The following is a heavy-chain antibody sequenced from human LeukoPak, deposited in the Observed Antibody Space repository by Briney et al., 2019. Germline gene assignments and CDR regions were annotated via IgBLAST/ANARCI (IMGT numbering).Heavy chain of an antibody. Sequence: ASVKVSCKASGYSFTSYGISWVRQAPGQGLEWMGWISAYNGNTNYAQKLQGRVTMTTDTSTSTVYMELRSLRSDDTAVYYCARAPTISGDIDYWGQGTLVTVSS. V-gene: IGHV1-18*01. D-gene: IGHD3-9*01. CDR2: ISAYNGNT. J-gene: IGHJ4*02. CDR3: ARAPTISGDIDY. CDR1: GYSFTSYG.